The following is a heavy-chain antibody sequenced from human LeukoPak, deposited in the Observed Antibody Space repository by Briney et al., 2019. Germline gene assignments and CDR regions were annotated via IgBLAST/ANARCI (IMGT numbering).Heavy chain of an antibody. V-gene: IGHV4-34*01. CDR3: ARLNPFHYYGSGSHPNWFDP. D-gene: IGHD3-10*01. CDR1: GGSFSGYY. CDR2: INHSGST. Sequence: SETLSLTCAVYGGSFSGYYWSWIRQPPGKGLEWIGEINHSGSTNYNPSLKSRVTISVDTSKNQFSLKLSSVTAADTAVYYCARLNPFHYYGSGSHPNWFDPWGQGTLVTVSS. J-gene: IGHJ5*02.